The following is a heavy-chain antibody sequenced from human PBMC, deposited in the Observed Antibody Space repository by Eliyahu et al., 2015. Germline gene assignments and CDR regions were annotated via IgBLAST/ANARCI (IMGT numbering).Heavy chain of an antibody. D-gene: IGHD4-17*01. V-gene: IGHV1-2*06. Sequence: QVQLVQSGAEVKKPGASVKVSCKASGYTFTGYHMHWVRQAPGQGLEWMGRINANSGGTNYAQKFQGRVTLTRDTSISTAYMELSRLTSDDTAVYYCVRDRLYGDYVRDDAFDIWGLGTMVTVSS. CDR2: INANSGGT. J-gene: IGHJ3*02. CDR1: GYTFTGYH. CDR3: VRDRLYGDYVRDDAFDI.